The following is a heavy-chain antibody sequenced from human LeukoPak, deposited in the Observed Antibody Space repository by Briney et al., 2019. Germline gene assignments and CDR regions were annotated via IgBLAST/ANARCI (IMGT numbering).Heavy chain of an antibody. Sequence: PGGSLRLSCAASGFTFSSYAMSWVRQAPGKGLEWVSAISGSGGSTYYADSVKGRFTISRDNSKNTLYLQMNSLRAEDTAVYYCAKDRETYETYYYDSSWAFDYWGRGTLVTVSS. D-gene: IGHD3-22*01. J-gene: IGHJ4*02. V-gene: IGHV3-23*01. CDR1: GFTFSSYA. CDR2: ISGSGGST. CDR3: AKDRETYETYYYDSSWAFDY.